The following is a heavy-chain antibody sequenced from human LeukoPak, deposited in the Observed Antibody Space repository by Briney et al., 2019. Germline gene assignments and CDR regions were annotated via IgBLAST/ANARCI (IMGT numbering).Heavy chain of an antibody. CDR2: ISASGGTT. D-gene: IGHD3-16*01. CDR1: GFTFSSYA. J-gene: IGHJ3*02. Sequence: PGGSLRLSCAASGFTFSSYAMTWVRQAPGKGLESFSAISASGGTTYNADSVKGRFTISRDNSKNSLFLHMNSLRADDTAVYYCAKGVGEYSYTFDIWGQGTMVTVSS. CDR3: AKGVGEYSYTFDI. V-gene: IGHV3-23*01.